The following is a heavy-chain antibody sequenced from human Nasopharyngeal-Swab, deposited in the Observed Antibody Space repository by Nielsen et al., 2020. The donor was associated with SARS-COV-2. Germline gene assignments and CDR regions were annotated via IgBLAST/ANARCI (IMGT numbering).Heavy chain of an antibody. J-gene: IGHJ4*02. Sequence: GESLKISCAASGFIFSESAMHWVRQVSGKGLEWVGRIGDKAHNYATTYGASMKGRFTISRDDSSNTTFLQMDNLKTEDTALYYCTTDFYFDYWGQGALVTVSS. V-gene: IGHV3-73*01. CDR2: IGDKAHNYAT. CDR3: TTDFYFDY. CDR1: GFIFSESA.